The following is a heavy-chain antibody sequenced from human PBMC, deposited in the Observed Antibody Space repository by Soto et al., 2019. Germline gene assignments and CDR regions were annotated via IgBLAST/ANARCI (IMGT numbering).Heavy chain of an antibody. CDR1: GGSISRYY. CDR2: AYYSGDT. CDR3: ARDRSTYGGGGTGEVKENWFDP. V-gene: IGHV4-59*01. Sequence: QVQLQESGPGLVKASETLSLTCSVSGGSISRYYWSWLRQPPGKGLEWIGYAYYSGDTGYNPSLKSRVTMAVDTSKNQVSLKLSSVTAADTAVYYCARDRSTYGGGGTGEVKENWFDPWGQGALVTVSS. D-gene: IGHD2-8*01. J-gene: IGHJ5*02.